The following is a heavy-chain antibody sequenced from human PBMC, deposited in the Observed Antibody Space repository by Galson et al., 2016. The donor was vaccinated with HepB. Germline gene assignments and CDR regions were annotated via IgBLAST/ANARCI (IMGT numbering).Heavy chain of an antibody. V-gene: IGHV5-51*01. J-gene: IGHJ5*02. D-gene: IGHD6-13*01. CDR2: IYPGDSDT. CDR3: ARPIAAAGNGWFDP. Sequence: QSGAEVKKTGESLKISCKGSGYTFSSSWIAWVRQRPGTGLEWMGTIYPGDSDTRYSPSFQGQVTISVDKSISTAYLHWRRLKASDTAMYYCARPIAAAGNGWFDPWGQGTLVTVSS. CDR1: GYTFSSSW.